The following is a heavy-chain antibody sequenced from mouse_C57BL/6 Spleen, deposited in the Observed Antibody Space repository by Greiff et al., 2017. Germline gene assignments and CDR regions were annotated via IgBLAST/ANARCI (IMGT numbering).Heavy chain of an antibody. CDR3: AKRGYAMDY. CDR1: GFSLTSYG. CDR2: IWGGGST. V-gene: IGHV2-5*01. J-gene: IGHJ4*01. Sequence: VMLVESGPGLVQPSQRLSIPCTVSGFSLTSYGVHWVRQSPGKGLEWLGVIWGGGSTDYNAAFMSRLSITKDNSKSQVFFKMNSLQADDTAIYYCAKRGYAMDYWGQGTSVTVSS.